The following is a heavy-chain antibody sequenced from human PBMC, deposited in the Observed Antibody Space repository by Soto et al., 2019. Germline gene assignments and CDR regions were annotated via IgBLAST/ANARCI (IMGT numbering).Heavy chain of an antibody. CDR1: GYTFTSYG. D-gene: IGHD2-2*01. J-gene: IGHJ4*02. CDR2: ISAYNGNT. Sequence: QVQLVQSGAEVKKPGASVKVSCKASGYTFTSYGISWVRQAPGQGLEWMGWISAYNGNTNYAQKLQGRVTMTTDTSTSTAYMELRSLRSDDTAVYYCARDLRPGRYCSSTSCYAVDYWGQGTLVTVSS. CDR3: ARDLRPGRYCSSTSCYAVDY. V-gene: IGHV1-18*01.